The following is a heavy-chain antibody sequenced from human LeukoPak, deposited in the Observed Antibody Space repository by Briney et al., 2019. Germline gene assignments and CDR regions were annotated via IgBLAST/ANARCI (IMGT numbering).Heavy chain of an antibody. J-gene: IGHJ4*02. CDR1: GFTFSSYN. D-gene: IGHD6-6*01. Sequence: PGGSLRLSCAASGFTFSSYNMNWVRQAPGKGLEWVSSISSSSSYIYYADSVKGRFTISRGNAKNSLYLQMNSLRAEDTAVYYCARDLYSSSSPGVFDYWGQGTLVTVSS. CDR2: ISSSSSYI. V-gene: IGHV3-21*01. CDR3: ARDLYSSSSPGVFDY.